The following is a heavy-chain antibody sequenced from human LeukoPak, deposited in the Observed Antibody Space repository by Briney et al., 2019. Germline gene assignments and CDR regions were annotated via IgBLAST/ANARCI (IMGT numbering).Heavy chain of an antibody. D-gene: IGHD1-26*01. CDR2: INHSGST. CDR1: GGSFSGYY. V-gene: IGHV4-34*01. J-gene: IGHJ4*02. Sequence: NPSETLSLTCAVYGGSFSGYYWSWIRQPPGKGLEWIGEINHSGSTNYNPSLKSRVTISVDTSKNQFSLKLSSVTAADMAVYYCASSSGSYYPFDYWGQGTLVTVSS. CDR3: ASSSGSYYPFDY.